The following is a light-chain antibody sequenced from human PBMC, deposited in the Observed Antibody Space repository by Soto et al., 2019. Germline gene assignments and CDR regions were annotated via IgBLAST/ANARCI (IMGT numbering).Light chain of an antibody. J-gene: IGLJ1*01. V-gene: IGLV1-40*01. CDR1: SSNIGAGYD. CDR2: GNN. CDR3: QSFDSSLSGPCV. Sequence: QSVLMQPPSVSGAPGQRVTISCTGSSSNIGAGYDVHWYQHLPGAAPKLLVFGNNNRPSGVPDRFSGSKSGTSASLAITGLQAEDEAHYYCQSFDSSLSGPCVFGTGTKVTVL.